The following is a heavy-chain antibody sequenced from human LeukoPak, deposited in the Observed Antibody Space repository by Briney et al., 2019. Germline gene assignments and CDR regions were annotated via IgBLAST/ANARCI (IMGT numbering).Heavy chain of an antibody. CDR1: GFTFEDYG. V-gene: IGHV3-20*04. J-gene: IGHJ6*03. CDR2: INWSGDST. Sequence: PGGSLSLSCAASGFTFEDYGMSWVRQSRGRGLECVSGINWSGDSTCYAASVTGRFTIYRDNAQNSLYLQMHSIRAEDTALYSCASEESKTYQDSSRPSSYLFFYYMDASGNGTPVTVSS. CDR3: ASEESKTYQDSSRPSSYLFFYYMDA. D-gene: IGHD2-2*01.